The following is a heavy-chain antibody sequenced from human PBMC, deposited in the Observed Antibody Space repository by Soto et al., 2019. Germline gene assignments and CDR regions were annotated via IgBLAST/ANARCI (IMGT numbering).Heavy chain of an antibody. V-gene: IGHV4-34*01. CDR2: INHSGST. D-gene: IGHD3-16*01. CDR1: GGSFSGYY. J-gene: IGHJ3*02. Sequence: SETLSLTCAVYGGSFSGYYRSWIRQPPGKGLEWIGEINHSGSTNYNPSLKSRVTISVDTSKNQFSLKLSSVTAADTAVYYCARVLGEGNAFDIWGQGTMVTVSS. CDR3: ARVLGEGNAFDI.